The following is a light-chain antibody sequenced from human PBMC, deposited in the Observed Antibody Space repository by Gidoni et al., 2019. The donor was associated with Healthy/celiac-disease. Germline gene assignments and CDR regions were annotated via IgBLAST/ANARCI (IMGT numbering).Light chain of an antibody. CDR2: EVS. Sequence: QSALTQPASVSGSPGPSITISCTGTSSYVGSYNLVSCYQQHPGKAPKLMIYEVSKRPSGVSNRFSGSKSGNTASLTISGLQAEDEADYYCCSYAGSSSYVFGTGTKVTVL. V-gene: IGLV2-23*02. CDR3: CSYAGSSSYV. CDR1: SSYVGSYNL. J-gene: IGLJ1*01.